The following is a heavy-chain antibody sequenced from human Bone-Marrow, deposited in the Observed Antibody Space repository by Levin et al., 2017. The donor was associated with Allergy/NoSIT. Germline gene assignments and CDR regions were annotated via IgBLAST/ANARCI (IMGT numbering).Heavy chain of an antibody. CDR1: GFTFSTYA. Sequence: GGSLRLSCATSGFTFSTYAMNWVRQAPGKGLEWVSAIAGSGGGTYYADSVKGRFTISRDNSKNTLYLQINSLRAEDTALYYCAKALTTVANFENWGQGTLVTVSS. D-gene: IGHD4-23*01. CDR2: IAGSGGGT. V-gene: IGHV3-23*01. CDR3: AKALTTVANFEN. J-gene: IGHJ4*02.